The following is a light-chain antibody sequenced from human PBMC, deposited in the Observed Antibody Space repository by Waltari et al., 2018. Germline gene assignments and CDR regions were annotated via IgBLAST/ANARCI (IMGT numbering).Light chain of an antibody. V-gene: IGKV3-15*01. CDR2: AAS. CDR1: HSINNN. CDR3: QQYHKWPPLL. J-gene: IGKJ3*01. Sequence: EIVLTQSPASLSVSPGEGATLPCRASHSINNNLAWYQQKPGQAPRLLVYAASSRATGTPARFSGSGSGAEFTLTISSLQSEDFATYYCQQYHKWPPLLFGPGTKV.